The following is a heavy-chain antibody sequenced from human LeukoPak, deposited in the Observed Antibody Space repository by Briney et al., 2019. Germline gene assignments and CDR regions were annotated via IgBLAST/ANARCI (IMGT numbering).Heavy chain of an antibody. CDR2: ISWNSGSI. J-gene: IGHJ4*02. Sequence: PGGSLRLSYAASGFTFDDYAMHWVRQAPGKGLEWVSGISWNSGSIGYADSVKGRFTISRDNAKNSLYLQMNSLRAEDTALYYCAKDILWQSSGSCFDYWGQGTLVTVSS. D-gene: IGHD3-22*01. CDR3: AKDILWQSSGSCFDY. V-gene: IGHV3-9*01. CDR1: GFTFDDYA.